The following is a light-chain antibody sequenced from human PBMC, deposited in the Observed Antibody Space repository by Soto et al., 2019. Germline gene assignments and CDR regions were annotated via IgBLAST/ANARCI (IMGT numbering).Light chain of an antibody. CDR3: GTWDSSLSAGV. CDR2: DNN. J-gene: IGLJ3*02. CDR1: SSNIGNNF. Sequence: QSVLTQPPSVSAAPGQTVTISCSGSSSNIGNNFVSWYQHLPGTAPKLLIYDNNKRSSGIPDRFSASKSGTSATLGITGLQTGDEADYYCGTWDSSLSAGVFGGGTKLTVL. V-gene: IGLV1-51*01.